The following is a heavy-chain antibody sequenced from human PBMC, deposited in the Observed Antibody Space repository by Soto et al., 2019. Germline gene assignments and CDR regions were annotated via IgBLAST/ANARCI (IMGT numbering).Heavy chain of an antibody. CDR1: GFPFYSPYSHA. J-gene: IGHJ4*01. V-gene: IGHV3-23*01. Sequence: GSLRLSCAASGFPFYSPYSHAMSWVRHSPGKRPAWVSTISSNGANTHYAESVQGRFTISKDASRNTVHLHINTPRADHTATYFCVSWVSAHFDYWGHGTQVTVCS. CDR2: ISSNGANT. CDR3: VSWVSAHFDY. D-gene: IGHD2-8*01.